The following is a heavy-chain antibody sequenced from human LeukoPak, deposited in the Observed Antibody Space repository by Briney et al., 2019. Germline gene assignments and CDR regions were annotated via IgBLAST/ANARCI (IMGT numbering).Heavy chain of an antibody. Sequence: SETLSLTCAVYGGSFSGYYWSWIRQPPGKGLEWIGEINHSGSTNYNPSLKSRVTISVDTSKNQFSLKLSSVTAADTAVYYCARVFYYDSSGYSYYFDYWGQGTLVTVSS. CDR1: GGSFSGYY. CDR3: ARVFYYDSSGYSYYFDY. D-gene: IGHD3-22*01. CDR2: INHSGST. V-gene: IGHV4-34*01. J-gene: IGHJ4*02.